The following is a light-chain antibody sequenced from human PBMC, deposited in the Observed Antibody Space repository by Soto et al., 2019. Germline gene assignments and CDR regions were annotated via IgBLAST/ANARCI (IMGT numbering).Light chain of an antibody. Sequence: QSALTQPRSVSGSPGQSVTISCTGTNNDIGGYQYVSWYQQHPGKAPKLIIYDVNKRPSRIPDRFAGSRSTNTASLTISGLQAEDEADYYCCSYAGSSNWMFGGGTKLTVL. CDR1: NNDIGGYQY. V-gene: IGLV2-11*01. CDR2: DVN. CDR3: CSYAGSSNWM. J-gene: IGLJ3*02.